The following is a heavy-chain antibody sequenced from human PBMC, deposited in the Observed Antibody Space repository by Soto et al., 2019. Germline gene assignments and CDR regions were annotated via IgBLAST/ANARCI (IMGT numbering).Heavy chain of an antibody. CDR3: VSSTYFFYSSGYNPCLDY. Sequence: GGSLRLSCAGSGLTLSDHYIDWVRQAPGKGLEWVGRSRDKPQGYSTAYAASVKGRFTTSRDESKNSAYLQMNSLKTEDTAVYYRVSSTYFFYSSGYNPCLDYLCQGTLVTIS. J-gene: IGHJ4*02. D-gene: IGHD3-22*01. V-gene: IGHV3-72*01. CDR1: GLTLSDHY. CDR2: SRDKPQGYST.